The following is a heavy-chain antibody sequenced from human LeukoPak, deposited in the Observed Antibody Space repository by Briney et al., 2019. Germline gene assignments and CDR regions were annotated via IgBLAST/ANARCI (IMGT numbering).Heavy chain of an antibody. D-gene: IGHD3-10*01. V-gene: IGHV3-7*01. CDR3: ARRPFGADY. J-gene: IGHJ4*02. Sequence: GGSLRLSCAASGFTFSNYWMGWVRQPPGKGLQWVANIKEDGTEKYYVDSVKGRFTISSDNAKNSVYLQMNSLRVEDTAVYYCARRPFGADYWGQGTLVTVSS. CDR1: GFTFSNYW. CDR2: IKEDGTEK.